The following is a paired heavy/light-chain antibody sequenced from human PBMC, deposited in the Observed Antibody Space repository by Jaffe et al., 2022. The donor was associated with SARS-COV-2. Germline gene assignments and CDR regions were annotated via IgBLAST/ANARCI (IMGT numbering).Light chain of an antibody. V-gene: IGKV3-20*01. J-gene: IGKJ4*01. CDR1: QSVSSSY. CDR3: QQYTRSTPT. Sequence: EIVLTQSPGTLSLSPGERATLSCRASQSVSSSYFAWYQQKPGQAPRLLIYGGSSRATGIPDRFSGSGYGTDFTLTISRLEPEDFAVYFCQQYTRSTPTFGGGTKVEIK. CDR2: GGS.
Heavy chain of an antibody. V-gene: IGHV4-39*01. Sequence: QVQLQESGPGLVKPSETLSLTCSVSGGPISSGSHSWGWIRQPPGKGLEWLGNIYFGGDTNYNPSLKSRVTISVDTSKKQFSLKLTSVTAADTAMYYCARLWLTALDFDSWGQGTLVTVSS. CDR3: ARLWLTALDFDS. CDR2: IYFGGDT. D-gene: IGHD2-21*02. CDR1: GGPISSGSHS. J-gene: IGHJ3*01.